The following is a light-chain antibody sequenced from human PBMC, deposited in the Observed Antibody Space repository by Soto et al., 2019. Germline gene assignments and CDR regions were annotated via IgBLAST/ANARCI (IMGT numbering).Light chain of an antibody. Sequence: ETVLTQSPGTLALSPGERATLSCRASQSVGGSFLAWYQHKPGQAPRLLIYASSNRATGIPDRFSGSASGPDFTLTINRLEPEDFAVYYCQLYGISPQFGQGTRLEIK. J-gene: IGKJ5*01. CDR3: QLYGISPQ. CDR1: QSVGGSF. V-gene: IGKV3-20*01. CDR2: ASS.